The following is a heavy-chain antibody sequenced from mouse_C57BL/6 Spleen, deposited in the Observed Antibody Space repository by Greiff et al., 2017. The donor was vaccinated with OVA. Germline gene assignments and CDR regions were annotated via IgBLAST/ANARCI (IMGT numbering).Heavy chain of an antibody. J-gene: IGHJ1*03. D-gene: IGHD2-3*01. CDR2: IDPSDSYT. CDR1: GYTFTSYW. CDR3: ASAGDGYYWYFDV. Sequence: QVQLQQPGAELVRPGTSVKLSCKASGYTFTSYWMHWVKQRPGQGLEWIGVIDPSDSYTNYNQKFKGKATLTVDTSSSTAYMQLSSLTSEDSAVYYCASAGDGYYWYFDVWGTGTTVTVSS. V-gene: IGHV1-59*01.